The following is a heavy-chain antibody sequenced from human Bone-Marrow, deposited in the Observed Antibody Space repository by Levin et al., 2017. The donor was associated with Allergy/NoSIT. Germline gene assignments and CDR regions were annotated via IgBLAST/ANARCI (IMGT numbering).Heavy chain of an antibody. CDR1: GYTFTKYA. CDR2: INTDTGNP. V-gene: IGHV7-4-1*02. CDR3: GRAQQLWYSDY. Sequence: ASVKVSCKASGYTFTKYALTWMRQAPGQGLEWMGWINTDTGNPTYAQGFAGRFVFSLDISVSTAYLQISSLKPEDSAVYYCGRAQQLWYSDYWGQGTLVTVSS. J-gene: IGHJ4*02. D-gene: IGHD5-18*01.